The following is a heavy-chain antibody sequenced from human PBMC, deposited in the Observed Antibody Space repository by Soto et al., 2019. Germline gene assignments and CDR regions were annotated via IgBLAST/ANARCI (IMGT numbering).Heavy chain of an antibody. CDR2: IFYSGST. D-gene: IGHD6-19*01. J-gene: IGHJ5*02. CDR1: GDSISGSYYY. CDR3: ARHYSSGSRNWFDP. V-gene: IGHV4-39*01. Sequence: SETLSLTCTVSGDSISGSYYYWGWIRQPPGKGLEWIASIFYSGSTYYNPSLKSRVTISVDTSMNQFSLDLSSVTAADTAVFYCARHYSSGSRNWFDPWGQGTLVTVSS.